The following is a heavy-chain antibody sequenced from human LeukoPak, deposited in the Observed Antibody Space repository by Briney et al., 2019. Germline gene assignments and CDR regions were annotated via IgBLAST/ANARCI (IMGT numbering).Heavy chain of an antibody. CDR3: ARVGTGDVDY. CDR2: IYSGGST. J-gene: IGHJ4*02. V-gene: IGHV3-53*01. Sequence: GGSLRLSCAASGFTVSNNYMSWVRRAPGKGLELVSVIYSGGSTRYADSVKGRFTISRDNSKNTVYLQMSNLRAEDTAMYYCARVGTGDVDYWGQGTLVTVSS. D-gene: IGHD7-27*01. CDR1: GFTVSNNY.